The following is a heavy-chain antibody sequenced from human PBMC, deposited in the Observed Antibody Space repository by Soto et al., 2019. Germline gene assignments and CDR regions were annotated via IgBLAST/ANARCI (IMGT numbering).Heavy chain of an antibody. Sequence: EVQLLESGGGLVQPGGSLRLSCAASGFTFNAYAMTWVRQAPGTGLEWVSAIGGSGGNRYYAASVKGRFTISRDNSKDTVDLQMNRLRVEDTAVYYCARVASDYINAVDHWGQGILVTVSS. J-gene: IGHJ4*02. D-gene: IGHD4-4*01. V-gene: IGHV3-23*01. CDR2: IGGSGGNR. CDR1: GFTFNAYA. CDR3: ARVASDYINAVDH.